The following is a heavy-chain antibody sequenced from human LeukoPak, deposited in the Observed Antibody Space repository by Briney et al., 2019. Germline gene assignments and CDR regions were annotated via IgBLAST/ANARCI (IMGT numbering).Heavy chain of an antibody. CDR2: INWNGGST. CDR1: AFTFDGYG. Sequence: GGTLRLSCAASAFTFDGYGKSWVRQAPGNGLKWVSGINWNGGSTGYAGPVKGRFTISRDNAKNSLYLQMNSLRAEDTALYYCAREVYAIRAFDIWGQGTMVTVSS. J-gene: IGHJ3*02. D-gene: IGHD2-8*01. V-gene: IGHV3-20*04. CDR3: AREVYAIRAFDI.